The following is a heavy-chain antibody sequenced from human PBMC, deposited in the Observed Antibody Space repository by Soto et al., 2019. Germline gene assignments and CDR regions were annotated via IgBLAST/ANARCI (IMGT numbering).Heavy chain of an antibody. J-gene: IGHJ4*02. D-gene: IGHD6-13*01. Sequence: SLRLSCAASGFTFSSYAMHWVRQAPGKGLEWVAVISYDGSNKYYADSVKGRFTISRDNSKNTLYLQMNSLRAEDTAVYHCARDATAAGEIDYWGQGTLVTVSS. CDR3: ARDATAAGEIDY. CDR1: GFTFSSYA. V-gene: IGHV3-30-3*01. CDR2: ISYDGSNK.